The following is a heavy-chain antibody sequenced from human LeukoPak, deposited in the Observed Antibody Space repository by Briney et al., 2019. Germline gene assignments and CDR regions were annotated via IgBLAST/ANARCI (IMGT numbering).Heavy chain of an antibody. CDR2: ISIAGEI. CDR3: VRQIGAGAFDL. J-gene: IGHJ2*01. CDR1: GFTVSSNY. D-gene: IGHD6-19*01. Sequence: PGGSLRLSCAASGFTVSSNYMSWIRQRPGKGLEWIGEISIAGEINYNPSLRSRATISMDTTKNQFSLRLTSVIAADTALYYCVRQIGAGAFDLWGRDRVVTVSS. V-gene: IGHV4-34*08.